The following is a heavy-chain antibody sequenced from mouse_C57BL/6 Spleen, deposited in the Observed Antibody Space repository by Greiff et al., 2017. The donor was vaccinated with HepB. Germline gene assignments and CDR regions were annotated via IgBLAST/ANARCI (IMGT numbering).Heavy chain of an antibody. CDR2: ISDGGSYT. V-gene: IGHV5-4*01. Sequence: EVMLVESGGGLVKPGGSLKLSCAASGFTFSSYAMSWVRQTPEKRLEWVATISDGGSYTYYPDNVKGRFTISRDNAKNNLYLQMSHLKSEDTAMYYCARDLGITTVVATDWYFDVWGTGTTVTVSS. CDR1: GFTFSSYA. CDR3: ARDLGITTVVATDWYFDV. J-gene: IGHJ1*03. D-gene: IGHD1-1*01.